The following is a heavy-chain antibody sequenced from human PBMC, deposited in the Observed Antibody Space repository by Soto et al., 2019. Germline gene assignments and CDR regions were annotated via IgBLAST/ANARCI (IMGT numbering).Heavy chain of an antibody. CDR3: AREGGSRYGRRNYFDY. CDR1: GFTFSSYW. D-gene: IGHD3-16*01. CDR2: IKQDGSEK. V-gene: IGHV3-7*01. Sequence: EVQLVESGGGLVQPGGSLRLACAASGFTFSSYWMSWVRQAPGKGLEWVANIKQDGSEKYYVDSVKGRFTISRDNAKNPLYLQMNSLRAEDTAVYYCAREGGSRYGRRNYFDYWGQGTLVTVSS. J-gene: IGHJ4*02.